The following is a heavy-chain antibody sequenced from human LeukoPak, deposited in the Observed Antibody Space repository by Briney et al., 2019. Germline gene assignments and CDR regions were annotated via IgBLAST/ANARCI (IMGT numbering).Heavy chain of an antibody. Sequence: SETLSLTCAVYGGSFSGYYWSWIRQPPGKGLEWIGEINHSGSTNYNPSLKSRVTISVDTSKNRFSLKLRSVTAADTAVYYCARTTTVRGTYYMDVWGKGTTVTVSS. CDR1: GGSFSGYY. D-gene: IGHD3-10*01. J-gene: IGHJ6*03. CDR3: ARTTTVRGTYYMDV. CDR2: INHSGST. V-gene: IGHV4-34*01.